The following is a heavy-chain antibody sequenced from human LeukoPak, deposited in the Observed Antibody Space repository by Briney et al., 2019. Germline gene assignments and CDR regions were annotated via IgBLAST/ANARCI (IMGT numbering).Heavy chain of an antibody. D-gene: IGHD6-19*01. CDR3: AKAGRPQAVAGWIDY. J-gene: IGHJ4*02. Sequence: GGSLRLSCAASGFTFNNYVMSWVRQAPGRGLEWVSAMGGGGTTYYADYVKGRFTISRDTSKNTLYLQMNSLRAEDTAIYYCAKAGRPQAVAGWIDYWGQGTLVTVSS. V-gene: IGHV3-23*01. CDR2: MGGGGTT. CDR1: GFTFNNYV.